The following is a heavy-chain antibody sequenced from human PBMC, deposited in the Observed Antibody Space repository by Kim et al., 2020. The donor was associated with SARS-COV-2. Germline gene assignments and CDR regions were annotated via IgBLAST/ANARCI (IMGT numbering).Heavy chain of an antibody. Sequence: GGSLRLSCAASGFTFSSYGMHWVRQAPGKGLEWVAVISYDGSNKYYADSVKGRFTISRDNSKNTLYLQMNSLRAEDTAVYYCAKGPGYYGSGSYRSYYYYYGMDVWGQGTTVTVSS. V-gene: IGHV3-30*18. D-gene: IGHD3-10*01. CDR3: AKGPGYYGSGSYRSYYYYYGMDV. CDR2: ISYDGSNK. CDR1: GFTFSSYG. J-gene: IGHJ6*02.